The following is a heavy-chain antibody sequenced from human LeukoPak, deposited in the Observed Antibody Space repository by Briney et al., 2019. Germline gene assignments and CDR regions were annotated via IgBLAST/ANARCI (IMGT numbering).Heavy chain of an antibody. Sequence: SETLSLTCTVSGGSISGYYWSWIRQPPGKGLEWIGYIYHSGSTNYNPSLKSRVTMSVDTSKNQFSLKLTSVTAADTAVYYCARAVAGTSSRLLDYWGPGTLVTVSS. CDR3: ARAVAGTSSRLLDY. CDR2: IYHSGST. D-gene: IGHD6-19*01. CDR1: GGSISGYY. V-gene: IGHV4-59*08. J-gene: IGHJ4*02.